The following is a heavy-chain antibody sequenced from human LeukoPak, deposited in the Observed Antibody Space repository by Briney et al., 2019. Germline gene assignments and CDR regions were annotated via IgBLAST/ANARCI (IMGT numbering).Heavy chain of an antibody. CDR2: IYYSGST. V-gene: IGHV4-59*01. CDR1: GGSISSYY. J-gene: IGHJ4*02. Sequence: SETLSLTCTVSGGSISSYYWSWIRQPPGKGLEWIGYIYYSGSTNYNPSLKSRVTISVDTSKNQFSLKLSSVTAADTAVYYCARAYDYGGNPGPFDYWGQGTLVTVSS. D-gene: IGHD4-23*01. CDR3: ARAYDYGGNPGPFDY.